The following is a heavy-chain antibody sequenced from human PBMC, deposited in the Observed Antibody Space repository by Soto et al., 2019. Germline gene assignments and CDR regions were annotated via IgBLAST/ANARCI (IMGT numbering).Heavy chain of an antibody. CDR2: IYYSGST. CDR3: ARQGAIGY. CDR1: GGSISSSSYY. J-gene: IGHJ4*02. V-gene: IGHV4-39*01. Sequence: PSETLSLTCTVSGGSISSSSYYWGWIRQPPGKGLEWIGSIYYSGSTYYNPSLKSRVTISVDTSKNQFSLKLSSVTAADTAVYYCARQGAIGYWGQGTLVTVSS.